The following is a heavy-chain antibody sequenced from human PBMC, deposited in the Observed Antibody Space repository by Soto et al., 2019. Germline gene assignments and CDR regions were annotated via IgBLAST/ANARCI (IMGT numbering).Heavy chain of an antibody. Sequence: EVQLVESGGGLVKPGGSLRLSCAASGFTFSNAWMSWVRQAPGKGLEWVGRIKSKTDGGTTDYAAPVKGRFTISREDSNNTLYLKMTTLKTEDTAVYYCTTRFYYGSGSYYIKNYWGQGTLVTVSS. J-gene: IGHJ4*02. CDR3: TTRFYYGSGSYYIKNY. CDR2: IKSKTDGGTT. D-gene: IGHD3-10*01. CDR1: GFTFSNAW. V-gene: IGHV3-15*01.